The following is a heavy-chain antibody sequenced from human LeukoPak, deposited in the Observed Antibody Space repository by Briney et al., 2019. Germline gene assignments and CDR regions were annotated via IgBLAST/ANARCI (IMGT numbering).Heavy chain of an antibody. Sequence: SETLSLTSAVYGVSFSGYYWSWIRQPPGKGLEWIGEINHSGSTNYNPSLKSRVTISVDTSKNQFSLKLSSVTAADTPVYYCARGNAGDYVYGFWFDPWGQGTLVTVSS. D-gene: IGHD4-17*01. CDR2: INHSGST. J-gene: IGHJ5*02. CDR1: GVSFSGYY. CDR3: ARGNAGDYVYGFWFDP. V-gene: IGHV4-34*01.